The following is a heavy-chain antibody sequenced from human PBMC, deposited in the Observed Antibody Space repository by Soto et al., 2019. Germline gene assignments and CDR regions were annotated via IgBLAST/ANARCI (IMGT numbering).Heavy chain of an antibody. CDR2: INPNSGGT. CDR3: ARVGGYGEYEYYFAY. V-gene: IGHV1-2*04. Sequence: ASVKVSCKASGYTFTGYYMHWVRQAPGQGLEWMGWINPNSGGTNYAQKFQGWVTTTRDTSISTAYMELSRLRSDDTAVYYCARVGGYGEYEYYFAYWGQGTLVTVSS. CDR1: GYTFTGYY. D-gene: IGHD4-17*01. J-gene: IGHJ4*02.